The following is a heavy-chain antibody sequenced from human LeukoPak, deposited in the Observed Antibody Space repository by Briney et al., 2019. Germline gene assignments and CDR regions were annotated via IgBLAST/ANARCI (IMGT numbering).Heavy chain of an antibody. CDR3: ARGVVPAAKRSYYYYGMDV. D-gene: IGHD2-2*01. CDR1: GYTFTSYG. J-gene: IGHJ6*02. V-gene: IGHV1-18*01. Sequence: ASVKVSCKASGYTFTSYGISWVRQAPGQGLEWMGWISAYNGNTNYAQKLQGRVTMSTDTSTSTAYMELRSLRSDDTAVYYCARGVVPAAKRSYYYYGMDVWGQGTTVTVSS. CDR2: ISAYNGNT.